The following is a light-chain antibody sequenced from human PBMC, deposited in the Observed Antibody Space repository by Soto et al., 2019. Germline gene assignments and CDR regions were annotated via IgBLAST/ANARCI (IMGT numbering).Light chain of an antibody. CDR1: SSDVGGYNY. V-gene: IGLV2-14*01. J-gene: IGLJ1*01. CDR3: SSYTSSSIYV. Sequence: QSVLTQPASVSGSPGQSITISCTGTSSDVGGYNYVSWYQQHPGKASKLMIYDVSNRPSGVSNRFSGSKSGNTASLTISGLQAEDEADYYCSSYTSSSIYVFGTGTKVTVL. CDR2: DVS.